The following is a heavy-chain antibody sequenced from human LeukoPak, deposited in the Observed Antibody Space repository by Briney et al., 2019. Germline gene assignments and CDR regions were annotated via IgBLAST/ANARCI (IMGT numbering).Heavy chain of an antibody. Sequence: KPSETLSLTCVVSGASVSSSHWNWIRQLPGKGLEWIGCLSYTGKTDYNPSLTSRVTISLDTSKNQVSLKLRSVTAADTAVYYCSEGYFEPFDHWGQGTLVTVPS. V-gene: IGHV4-59*02. D-gene: IGHD2/OR15-2a*01. CDR3: SEGYFEPFDH. CDR2: LSYTGKT. CDR1: GASVSSSH. J-gene: IGHJ4*02.